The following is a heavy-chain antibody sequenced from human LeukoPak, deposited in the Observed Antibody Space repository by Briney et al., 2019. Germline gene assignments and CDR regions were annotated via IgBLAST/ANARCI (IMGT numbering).Heavy chain of an antibody. CDR1: GGSISSSSYY. D-gene: IGHD2-2*02. V-gene: IGHV4-39*07. Sequence: SETLSLTCTVSGGSISSSSYYWGWIRQPPGKGLEWIGSIYYSGSTYYNPSLKSRVTISVDTSKNQFSLKLSSVTAADTAVYYCARAYPVLYGFDYWGQGTLVTVSS. CDR2: IYYSGST. CDR3: ARAYPVLYGFDY. J-gene: IGHJ4*02.